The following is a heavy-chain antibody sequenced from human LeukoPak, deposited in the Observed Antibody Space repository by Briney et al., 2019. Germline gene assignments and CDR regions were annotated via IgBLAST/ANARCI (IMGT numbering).Heavy chain of an antibody. CDR3: ARDGYDSSGYYFDY. D-gene: IGHD3-22*01. CDR1: GFTVSSNY. Sequence: GGSLRLSCAASGFTVSSNYMSWVRQAPGKGLEWVSVIYSGGSTYYADSVKGRFTISRHNSKNTLYLQMNSLRAEDTAVYYCARDGYDSSGYYFDYWGQGTLVTVSS. CDR2: IYSGGST. J-gene: IGHJ4*02. V-gene: IGHV3-53*04.